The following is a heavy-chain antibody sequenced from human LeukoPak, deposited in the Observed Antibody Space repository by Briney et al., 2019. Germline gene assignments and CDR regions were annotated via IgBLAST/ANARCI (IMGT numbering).Heavy chain of an antibody. V-gene: IGHV3-9*01. CDR2: ISWNSGTI. J-gene: IGHJ4*02. D-gene: IGHD6-19*01. CDR3: AKDNRRHYTSGPNPDSLH. Sequence: GGSLRLSCAGSGFIFNNYAMHWVRQPPGKGLEWVSGISWNSGTIDYADSVRGRFTISRDNAKNSLYLQMDSLRVEDTAFYYCAKDNRRHYTSGPNPDSLHWGQGALVIVSS. CDR1: GFIFNNYA.